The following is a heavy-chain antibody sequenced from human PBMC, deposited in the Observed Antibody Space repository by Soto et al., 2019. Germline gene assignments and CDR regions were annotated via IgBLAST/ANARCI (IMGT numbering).Heavy chain of an antibody. J-gene: IGHJ3*02. CDR1: GGSISSYY. V-gene: IGHV4-59*01. CDR3: ARVWGGAFDI. Sequence: QVQLQESGPGLVKPSETLSLTCTVSGGSISSYYWSWIRQPPGKGLEWIGYIYYSGSTNYNPSLKSPVTVSVDTSKNQLPLKLGSVTAGDTAVYYCARVWGGAFDIWGQGTMVTVSS. CDR2: IYYSGST. D-gene: IGHD3-10*01.